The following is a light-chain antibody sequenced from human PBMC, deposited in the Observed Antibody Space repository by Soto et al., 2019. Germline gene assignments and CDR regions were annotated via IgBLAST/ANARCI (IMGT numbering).Light chain of an antibody. CDR1: QGIGND. V-gene: IGKV1-17*01. J-gene: IGKJ1*01. Sequence: DIQMTQSPSSLSASVGDRVTITCRASQGIGNDLGWYQKKQGKAPKRLIYAASSLQSGVPSRFSGSGSAPEFTLTISSLQPEDFASYYCLQHNSYPRGFGHGTKVEIK. CDR3: LQHNSYPRG. CDR2: AAS.